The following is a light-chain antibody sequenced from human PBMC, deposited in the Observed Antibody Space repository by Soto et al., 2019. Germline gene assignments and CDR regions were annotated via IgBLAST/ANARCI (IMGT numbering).Light chain of an antibody. V-gene: IGLV2-14*03. CDR1: SDDFGGLKF. Sequence: QSALTQPASMSGSPGQSITIYCTATSDDFGGLKFVSWYQQHPGRAPRLIIYEVDNRPSGISHRFSGSKSGTTASLTISGLQADDEADYYCCSCTSSDTWVFGGGTKLTVL. CDR2: EVD. J-gene: IGLJ3*02. CDR3: CSCTSSDTWV.